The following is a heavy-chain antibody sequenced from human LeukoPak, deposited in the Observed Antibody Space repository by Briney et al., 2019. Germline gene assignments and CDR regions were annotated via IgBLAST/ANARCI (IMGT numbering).Heavy chain of an antibody. J-gene: IGHJ4*02. Sequence: GGSLRLSCAASGFAFSSYWMHWVRQAPGKGLVWVSRIKSDGSSTDYADSVKGRFTISRDNSKNTLYLQMNSLRAEDTAVYYCARGKEPVAGSLSHFDYWGQGTLVTVSS. V-gene: IGHV3-74*01. D-gene: IGHD6-19*01. CDR2: IKSDGSST. CDR1: GFAFSSYW. CDR3: ARGKEPVAGSLSHFDY.